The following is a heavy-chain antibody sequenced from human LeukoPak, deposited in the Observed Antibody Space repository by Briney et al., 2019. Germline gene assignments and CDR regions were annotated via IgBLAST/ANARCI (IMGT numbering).Heavy chain of an antibody. Sequence: GGSLRLSCAASGFTFSDYYMSWIRQAPGKGLEWVSYISSSGHTIYYADSVKGRFTISRDNAKNSLYLQMNSLRAEDTAVYYCVSNVGPRRRSPVVMDVWGQGTTVTVSS. D-gene: IGHD2-15*01. CDR2: ISSSGHTI. J-gene: IGHJ6*02. CDR1: GFTFSDYY. CDR3: VSNVGPRRRSPVVMDV. V-gene: IGHV3-11*04.